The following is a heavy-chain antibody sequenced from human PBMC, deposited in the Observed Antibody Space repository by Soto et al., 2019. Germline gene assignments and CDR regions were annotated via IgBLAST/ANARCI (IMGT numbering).Heavy chain of an antibody. J-gene: IGHJ5*02. Sequence: PSETLSLTCAVYGGSFSGYYWSWIRQPPGKGLEWIGEINHSGSTNYNPSLKSRVTISVDTSKNQFSLKLSSVTAADTAVYYCARGGPGRASRGVIISRLPWFDPWGQGTLVTVSS. CDR3: ARGGPGRASRGVIISRLPWFDP. D-gene: IGHD3-10*01. CDR2: INHSGST. CDR1: GGSFSGYY. V-gene: IGHV4-34*01.